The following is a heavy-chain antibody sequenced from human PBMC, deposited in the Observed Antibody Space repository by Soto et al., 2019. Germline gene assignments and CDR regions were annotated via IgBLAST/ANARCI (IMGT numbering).Heavy chain of an antibody. CDR2: IYYSGST. V-gene: IGHV4-31*03. CDR3: GRGRGGGPMDV. Sequence: QVQLQESGPGLVKPSQTLSLTCTVSGGSISSGGYYWSWIRQHPGKGLEWIGYIYYSGSTYYNPSLKGRGSLSVKTFKNQFSLERGAGTAPGTAVFYGGRGRGGGPMDVWGQGTTVTVSS. CDR1: GGSISSGGYY. J-gene: IGHJ6*02. D-gene: IGHD3-10*01.